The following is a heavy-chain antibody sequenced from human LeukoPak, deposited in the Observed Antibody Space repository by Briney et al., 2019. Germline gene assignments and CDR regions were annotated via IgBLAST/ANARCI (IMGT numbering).Heavy chain of an antibody. V-gene: IGHV3-23*01. CDR2: ISGSGGST. CDR3: AKDPRANYYYYMDV. CDR1: GFTFSSYA. J-gene: IGHJ6*03. Sequence: PGGSLRLSCAASGFTFSSYAMSWVRQAPGKGLEWVSAISGSGGSTYYADSVKGRFTISRDNSKNTLCLQMNSLRAEDTAVYYCAKDPRANYYYYMDVWGKGTTVTVPS. D-gene: IGHD1-26*01.